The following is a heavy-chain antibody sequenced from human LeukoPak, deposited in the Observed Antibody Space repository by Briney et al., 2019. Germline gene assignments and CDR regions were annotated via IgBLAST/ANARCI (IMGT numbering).Heavy chain of an antibody. Sequence: GGSLRLSCAASGFTFSSYAMSWVRQAPGKGLEWVSAISGSGGSTYYADSAKGRFTISRDNSKNTLYLQMNSLRAEDTAVYYCAKIPGSGYSKRSPDYWGQGTLVTVSS. CDR1: GFTFSSYA. D-gene: IGHD5-18*01. V-gene: IGHV3-23*01. CDR2: ISGSGGST. CDR3: AKIPGSGYSKRSPDY. J-gene: IGHJ4*02.